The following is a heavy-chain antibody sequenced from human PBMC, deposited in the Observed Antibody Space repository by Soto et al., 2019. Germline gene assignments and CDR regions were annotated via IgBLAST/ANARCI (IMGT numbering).Heavy chain of an antibody. D-gene: IGHD6-13*01. Sequence: VGSLRLSCVASGFPFSTSSMSWVRQAPGKGLEWVSSLTSSSSFIYYADSVKGRFTISRDNAKNSLSLQMNTLSADDTAVYYCARVAAAHYFDYWGQGTLVTVSS. J-gene: IGHJ4*02. CDR1: GFPFSTSS. V-gene: IGHV3-21*01. CDR2: LTSSSSFI. CDR3: ARVAAAHYFDY.